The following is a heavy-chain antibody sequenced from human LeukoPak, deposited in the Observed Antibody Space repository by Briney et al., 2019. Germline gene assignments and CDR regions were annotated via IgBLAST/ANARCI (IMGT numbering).Heavy chain of an antibody. CDR2: ISGSGGST. CDR3: AKDIYSYGPLAFDY. D-gene: IGHD5-18*01. J-gene: IGHJ4*02. V-gene: IGHV3-23*01. CDR1: GFTFSSYA. Sequence: LPGGSLRLSCAASGFTFSSYAMSWVRQAPGKGLEWVSAISGSGGSTYYADSVKGRFTISRDNSKNTLYLQMNSLRAEDTAVHYCAKDIYSYGPLAFDYWGQGTLVTVSS.